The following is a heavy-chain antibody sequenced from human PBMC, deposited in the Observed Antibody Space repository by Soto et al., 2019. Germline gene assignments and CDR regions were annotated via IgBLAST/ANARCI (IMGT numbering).Heavy chain of an antibody. CDR2: IYYRGST. Sequence: PSETLSLTCTVSCGSTSSHDWSGVRQAPGKGLEWIGHIYYRGSTTYNPSLRSRSTISVDTSNNQFSLKLDSVTTADTAVYYCARDGREASGMDVWGQGTKVTVSS. D-gene: IGHD1-26*01. CDR1: CGSTSSHD. CDR3: ARDGREASGMDV. J-gene: IGHJ6*02. V-gene: IGHV4-59*11.